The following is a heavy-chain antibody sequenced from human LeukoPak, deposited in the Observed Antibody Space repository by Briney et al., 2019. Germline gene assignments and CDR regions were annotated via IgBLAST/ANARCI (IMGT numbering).Heavy chain of an antibody. V-gene: IGHV4-34*01. J-gene: IGHJ4*02. CDR1: GGSFSGYY. CDR3: AYDNSSGWVDY. D-gene: IGHD6-19*01. Sequence: PSETLSLTCAVYGGSFSGYYWSWIRQPPGKGLEWIGEINHSGSANCNPSLKSRVTISVDTSKNQFSLKLSSVTAADTAVYYCAYDNSSGWVDYWGQGTLVTVSS. CDR2: INHSGSA.